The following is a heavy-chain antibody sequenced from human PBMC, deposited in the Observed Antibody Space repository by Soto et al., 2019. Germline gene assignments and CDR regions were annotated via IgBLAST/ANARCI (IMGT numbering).Heavy chain of an antibody. CDR3: AGGNMVYYYGSRSILGGYCGMDV. Sequence: QVQLVQSGAEVKKPGASVKVSCKASGYTFTSYDINWVRQATGQGLEWMGWMNPNSGNTGYAQKFQGRVTMTRNTPRSTAYMELSSLRSEDTAVYYCAGGNMVYYYGSRSILGGYCGMDVWGQGTTVTVSS. D-gene: IGHD3-10*01. V-gene: IGHV1-8*01. CDR1: GYTFTSYD. J-gene: IGHJ6*02. CDR2: MNPNSGNT.